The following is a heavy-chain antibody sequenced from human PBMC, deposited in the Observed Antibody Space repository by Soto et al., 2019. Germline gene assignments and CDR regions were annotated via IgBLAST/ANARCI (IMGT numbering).Heavy chain of an antibody. D-gene: IGHD3-16*01. CDR2: IWYDGSNK. CDR1: GFTFDTYV. J-gene: IGHJ4*02. Sequence: GGSLRLSCAASGFTFDTYVMHWVRQAPGRGLEWVALIWYDGSNKYYGDSVRGRFTISRDNSKNTLYLQMNSLRAEDTAVYYCARGARDFDYWGQGTLVTVSS. CDR3: ARGARDFDY. V-gene: IGHV3-33*01.